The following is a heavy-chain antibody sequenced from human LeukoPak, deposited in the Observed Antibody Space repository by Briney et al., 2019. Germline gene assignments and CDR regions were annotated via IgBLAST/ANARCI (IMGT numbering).Heavy chain of an antibody. V-gene: IGHV1-69*04. CDR1: GGTFSSYA. CDR2: IIPILGIA. Sequence: SVKVPCKASGGTFSSYAISWVRQAPGQGLEWMGRIIPILGIANYAQKFQGRVTITADKSTSTAYMELSSLRSEDTAVYYCASYYCGGDCYPYDAFDIWGQGTMVTVSS. J-gene: IGHJ3*02. CDR3: ASYYCGGDCYPYDAFDI. D-gene: IGHD2-21*02.